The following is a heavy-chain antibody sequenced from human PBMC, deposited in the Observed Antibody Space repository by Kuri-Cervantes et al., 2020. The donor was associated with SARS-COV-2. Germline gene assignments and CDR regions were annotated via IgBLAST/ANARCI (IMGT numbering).Heavy chain of an antibody. CDR1: GFTFSSYG. Sequence: LSLTCAASGFTFSSYGMHWVRQAPGKGLEWVAFIRYDGSNKYYADSVKGRFTISRDNSKNTLYLQMNSLRAEDTAVYYCARGRGYCSSTSCRIPYYYYMDVWGKGTTVTVSS. CDR3: ARGRGYCSSTSCRIPYYYYMDV. J-gene: IGHJ6*03. CDR2: IRYDGSNK. V-gene: IGHV3-30*02. D-gene: IGHD2-2*01.